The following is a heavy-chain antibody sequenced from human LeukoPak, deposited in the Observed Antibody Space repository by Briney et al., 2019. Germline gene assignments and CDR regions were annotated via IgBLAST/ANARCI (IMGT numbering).Heavy chain of an antibody. Sequence: PGGSLRLSCADSGFTFSSHWMHWVRQAPGKGLVWVSRIKYDASSTSYADSVKGRFTISRDNAKNSLYLQMNSLRAEDTAMYYCSSYYYGSGTSFDYWGQGTLVTVSS. J-gene: IGHJ4*02. CDR2: IKYDASST. CDR3: SSYYYGSGTSFDY. V-gene: IGHV3-74*01. D-gene: IGHD3-10*01. CDR1: GFTFSSHW.